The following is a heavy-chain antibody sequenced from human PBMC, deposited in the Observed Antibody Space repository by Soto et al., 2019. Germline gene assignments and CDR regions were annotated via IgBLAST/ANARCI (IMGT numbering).Heavy chain of an antibody. CDR2: VHGGGST. D-gene: IGHD3-16*01. Sequence: VQLVESGGGLIQPGGSLRLSCAASGFTVSNNHMTWVRQAAGKGLELVSFVHGGGSTSYADSVKGRFTISRDNSKNTLYLQMASLRAEDTARYYCAGRLTTTASLDYWGRGTLVTVSS. CDR1: GFTVSNNH. CDR3: AGRLTTTASLDY. J-gene: IGHJ4*02. V-gene: IGHV3-53*01.